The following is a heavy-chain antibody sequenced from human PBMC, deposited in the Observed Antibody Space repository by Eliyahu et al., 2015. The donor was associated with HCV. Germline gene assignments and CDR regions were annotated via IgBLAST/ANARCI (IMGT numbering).Heavy chain of an antibody. V-gene: IGHV4-61*07. CDR2: XYYXGXT. J-gene: IGHJ3*02. D-gene: IGHD2-15*01. CDR3: ARQPPNIVVVVAAPGAFDI. Sequence: GKGLEXIGYXYYXGXTNYNPSLKSRVTISVDTSKNQFSLKLSSVTAADTAVYYCARQPPNIVVVVAAPGAFDIWGQGTMVTVSS.